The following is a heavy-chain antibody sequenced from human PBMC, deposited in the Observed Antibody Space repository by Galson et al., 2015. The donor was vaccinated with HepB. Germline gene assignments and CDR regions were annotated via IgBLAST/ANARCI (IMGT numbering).Heavy chain of an antibody. D-gene: IGHD2-21*01. CDR1: GYTFTSYD. J-gene: IGHJ5*02. Sequence: SVKVSCKASGYTFTSYDINWVRQATGQGLEWMGWMNPNSGNTGYAQKFQGRVTMTRNTSISTAYMELCSLRSEDTAVYYCARGPEAWAYCGGDCLLGWFDPWGQGTLVTVSS. CDR2: MNPNSGNT. V-gene: IGHV1-8*01. CDR3: ARGPEAWAYCGGDCLLGWFDP.